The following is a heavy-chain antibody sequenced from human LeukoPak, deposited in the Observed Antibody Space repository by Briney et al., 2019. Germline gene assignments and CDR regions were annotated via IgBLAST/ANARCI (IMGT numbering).Heavy chain of an antibody. Sequence: SGTLSLTCLVSGGSIGTSNWWSWVRQSPGKGLEWIGKIYPSGSKNYNPSLKSRVTISVDKSKNQFSLKLSSVTAADTAVYFCARENWGGFDYWGQGTLVTVSS. CDR1: GGSIGTSNW. D-gene: IGHD7-27*01. J-gene: IGHJ4*02. CDR3: ARENWGGFDY. V-gene: IGHV4-4*02. CDR2: IYPSGSK.